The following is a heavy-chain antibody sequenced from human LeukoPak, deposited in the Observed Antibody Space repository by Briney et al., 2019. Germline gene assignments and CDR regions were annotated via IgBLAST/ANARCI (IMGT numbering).Heavy chain of an antibody. CDR2: MNPNSGNT. D-gene: IGHD5-24*01. Sequence: ASVEVSCKASGYTFTSYDINWVRQATGQGLEWMGWMNPNSGNTGYAQKFQGRVTMTRNTSISTAYMELSSLRAEDTAVYYCARGGRDGYNFPYWGQGTLVTVS. J-gene: IGHJ4*02. V-gene: IGHV1-8*01. CDR3: ARGGRDGYNFPY. CDR1: GYTFTSYD.